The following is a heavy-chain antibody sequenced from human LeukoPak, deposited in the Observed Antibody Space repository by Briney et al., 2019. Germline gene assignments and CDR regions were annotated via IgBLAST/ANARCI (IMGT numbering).Heavy chain of an antibody. CDR1: GGSFSGYY. CDR3: ARARRGSTSSPFRSSIAARNYFDY. Sequence: SETLSLTCAVYGGSFSGYYWSWIRQPPGKGLEWIGEINHSGSTNYNPFLKSRVTISVDTSKNQFSLKLSSVTAADTAVYYCARARRGSTSSPFRSSIAARNYFDYWGQGTLVTVSS. CDR2: INHSGST. V-gene: IGHV4-34*01. J-gene: IGHJ4*02. D-gene: IGHD6-6*01.